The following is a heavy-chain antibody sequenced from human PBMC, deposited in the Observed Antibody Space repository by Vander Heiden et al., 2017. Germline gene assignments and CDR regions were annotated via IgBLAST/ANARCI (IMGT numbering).Heavy chain of an antibody. D-gene: IGHD4-17*01. V-gene: IGHV3-30-3*01. Sequence: QVQLVESGGGVVQPGRSLRLSCAAPGFTFSNYATHGVRPAPGRGLEWVALMSNDGSKKYYADSVKGRFTISRDNSKNTLYLQMNSLGAEDTAVYYCARGAGYFGDYVLYWGQGTLVTVSS. J-gene: IGHJ4*02. CDR1: GFTFSNYA. CDR2: MSNDGSKK. CDR3: ARGAGYFGDYVLY.